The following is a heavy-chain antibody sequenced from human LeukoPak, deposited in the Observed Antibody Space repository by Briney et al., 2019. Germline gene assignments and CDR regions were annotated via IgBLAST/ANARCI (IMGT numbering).Heavy chain of an antibody. J-gene: IGHJ4*02. CDR2: IHYRGST. D-gene: IGHD6-19*01. V-gene: IGHV4-39*01. CDR3: ASPAGSAYYYFAY. CDR1: GGSISSMSYY. Sequence: SETLSLTCPVSGGSISSMSYYWGWIRQPPGKGLEWIGSIHYRGSTYYNPSLKSRVTISVDTSKNQFSLKLSSVTAADAAVYYCASPAGSAYYYFAYWGQGTLVTVSS.